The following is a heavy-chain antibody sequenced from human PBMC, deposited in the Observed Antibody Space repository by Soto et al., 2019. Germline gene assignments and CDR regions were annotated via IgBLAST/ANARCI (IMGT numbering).Heavy chain of an antibody. CDR1: GGSLSDSNW. Sequence: QMQLQESGPGLVKPSGTLALTCAVSGGSLSDSNWWSWVRQPPGKGLEWIGEISHTGSTNYNPSLQSRVTLSVDKSKNHFSLNLKSVTAADTAVYYCASFTGTYDFDFWGPGTLVTVAS. CDR2: ISHTGST. V-gene: IGHV4-4*02. J-gene: IGHJ4*02. D-gene: IGHD1-26*01. CDR3: ASFTGTYDFDF.